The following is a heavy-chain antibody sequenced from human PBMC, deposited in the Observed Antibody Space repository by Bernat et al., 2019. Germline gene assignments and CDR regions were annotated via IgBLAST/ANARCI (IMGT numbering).Heavy chain of an antibody. CDR2: VWYDGSNK. CDR1: GFTFSSYG. Sequence: QVQLVEFGGGVVQPGRSLRLSCAASGFTFSSYGMHWVRQAPGKGLGWVAVVWYDGSNKYYADSVKGRFTISRDNAKSTLYLQMNSLRADDTAVYYCARVNQSPLDYRGAYYYYGMDVWGQGTTVTVSS. V-gene: IGHV3-33*01. J-gene: IGHJ6*02. CDR3: ARVNQSPLDYRGAYYYYGMDV. D-gene: IGHD4-11*01.